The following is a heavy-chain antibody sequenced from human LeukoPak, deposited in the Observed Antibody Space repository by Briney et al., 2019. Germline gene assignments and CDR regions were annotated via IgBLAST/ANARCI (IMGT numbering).Heavy chain of an antibody. V-gene: IGHV1-2*02. Sequence: ASVKVSCKASGYALTDYHIHWVRQAPGQGLEWLGWINPSSTAAYYAQKFQGRVRMTRDTSISSAYMELRSLKSDDTAVYYCARRRDGYDSWGQGTLVTVSS. CDR2: INPSSTAA. J-gene: IGHJ5*01. CDR3: ARRRDGYDS. CDR1: GYALTDYH. D-gene: IGHD5-24*01.